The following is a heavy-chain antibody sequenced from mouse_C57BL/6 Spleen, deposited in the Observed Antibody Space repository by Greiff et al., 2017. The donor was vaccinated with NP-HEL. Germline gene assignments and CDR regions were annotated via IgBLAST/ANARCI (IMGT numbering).Heavy chain of an antibody. CDR2: IRYDGSN. J-gene: IGHJ2*01. Sequence: EVQLVESGPGLVKPSQSLSLTCSVTGYSITSGYYWNWIRQFPGNKLEWMGYIRYDGSNNYNPYLKNRISITRDTSKNQFLLKLNSVTTEDTATYYCASDRNYDFDYWGQCTTLT. D-gene: IGHD2-5*01. CDR1: GYSITSGYY. V-gene: IGHV3-6*01. CDR3: ASDRNYDFDY.